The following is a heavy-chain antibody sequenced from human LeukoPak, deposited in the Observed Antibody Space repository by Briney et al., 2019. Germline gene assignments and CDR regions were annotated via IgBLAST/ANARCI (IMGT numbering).Heavy chain of an antibody. Sequence: APVKVSCKASGGTFSSYAISWVRQAPGQGLEWMGGIIPIFGTANYAQKFQGRVTITTDESTSTAYMELSSLRSEDTAVYYCARDHRTVATMFHYYYYMDVWGKGTTVTVSS. CDR3: ARDHRTVATMFHYYYYMDV. D-gene: IGHD5-12*01. CDR1: GGTFSSYA. J-gene: IGHJ6*03. V-gene: IGHV1-69*05. CDR2: IIPIFGTA.